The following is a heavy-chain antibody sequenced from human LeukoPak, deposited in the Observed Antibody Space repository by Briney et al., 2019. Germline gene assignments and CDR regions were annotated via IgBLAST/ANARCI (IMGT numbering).Heavy chain of an antibody. Sequence: QPGASLRLSCAASGFTFSSYAMNWVRQAPGKGLEWVSAISGSGGSTYYADPVKGRFTISRDNSKNTLYLQMNSLRAEDTAVYYCATWVLVVVPNWFDPWGQGTLVTVSS. V-gene: IGHV3-23*01. CDR2: ISGSGGST. CDR3: ATWVLVVVPNWFDP. D-gene: IGHD2-2*01. CDR1: GFTFSSYA. J-gene: IGHJ5*02.